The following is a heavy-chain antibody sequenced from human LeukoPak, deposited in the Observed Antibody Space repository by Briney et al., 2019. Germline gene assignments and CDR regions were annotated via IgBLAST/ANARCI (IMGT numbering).Heavy chain of an antibody. CDR2: ISHDGSNK. CDR3: ANDGFSSSWYPSGY. J-gene: IGHJ4*02. D-gene: IGHD6-13*01. Sequence: PGGSLRLSCAASGFTFSSYGMHWVRQAPGKGLEWVAVISHDGSNKYYADSVKGRFTTSRDNSKNTLYLQMNSLRAEDTAVYYCANDGFSSSWYPSGYWGQGTLVTVSS. CDR1: GFTFSSYG. V-gene: IGHV3-30*18.